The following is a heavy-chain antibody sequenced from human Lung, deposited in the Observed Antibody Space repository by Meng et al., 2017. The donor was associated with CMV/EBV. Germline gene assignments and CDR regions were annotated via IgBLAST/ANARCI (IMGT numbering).Heavy chain of an antibody. CDR2: ISSSGSTI. D-gene: IGHD1-14*01. CDR1: GFTFSDYY. V-gene: IGHV3-11*01. Sequence: GESLKISCAASGFTFSDYYMSWIRQAPGKGLEWVSYISSSGSTIYYADSVKGRFTISRDNAKNSLYLQMNSLRAEDTAVYYCARGTNLNGMDVWGQGTTVTVSS. J-gene: IGHJ6*02. CDR3: ARGTNLNGMDV.